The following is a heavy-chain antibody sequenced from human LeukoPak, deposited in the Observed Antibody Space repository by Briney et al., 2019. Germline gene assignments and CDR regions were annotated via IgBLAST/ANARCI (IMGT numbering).Heavy chain of an antibody. CDR2: INQDGGEI. J-gene: IGHJ5*02. CDR3: VRAHHPGGWFDP. Sequence: QAGGSLRLSCAASGFTFSSYEMNWVRQAPGKGLEWVASINQDGGEIHYVDSVKGRFTISRDNAKNSLYLQMNSLTAEDTAVHYCVRAHHPGGWFDPWGQGTLVTVSS. V-gene: IGHV3-7*04. D-gene: IGHD3-10*01. CDR1: GFTFSSYE.